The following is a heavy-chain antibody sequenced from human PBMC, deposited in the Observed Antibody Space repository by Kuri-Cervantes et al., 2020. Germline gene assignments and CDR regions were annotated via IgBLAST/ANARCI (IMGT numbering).Heavy chain of an antibody. CDR1: GGSISSSSYY. D-gene: IGHD2-2*01. Sequence: SETLSLTCTVSGGSISSSSYYWGWIRQPPGKGLEWIGSIYYSGSTNYNPSLKSRVTISVDTSKNQFSLKLSSVTAADTVVYYCARGPSVVPAAKTLLYFDYWGQGTLVTVSS. J-gene: IGHJ4*02. CDR3: ARGPSVVPAAKTLLYFDY. CDR2: IYYSGST. V-gene: IGHV4-39*07.